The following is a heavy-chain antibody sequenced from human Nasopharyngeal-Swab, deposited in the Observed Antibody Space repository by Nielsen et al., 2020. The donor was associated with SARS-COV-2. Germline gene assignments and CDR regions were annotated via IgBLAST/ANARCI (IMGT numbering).Heavy chain of an antibody. D-gene: IGHD3-9*01. J-gene: IGHJ4*02. CDR3: ATEGPQDYDILTGDLNMNY. V-gene: IGHV1-24*01. CDR1: GYTLTELS. Sequence: VSVKVSCKVSGYTLTELSMHWVRQAPGKGLEWMGGFDPEDGETIYAQKFQGRVTMTEDTSTDTAYMELSSLRSEDTAVYYCATEGPQDYDILTGDLNMNYWGQGTLVTVSS. CDR2: FDPEDGET.